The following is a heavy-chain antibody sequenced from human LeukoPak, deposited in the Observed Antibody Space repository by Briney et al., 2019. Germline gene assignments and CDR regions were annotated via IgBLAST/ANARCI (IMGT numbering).Heavy chain of an antibody. CDR1: GGSISSYY. CDR2: IYTSGST. D-gene: IGHD6-19*01. CDR3: ARDLVDVPQYNWFDP. Sequence: SETLSLTCTVSGGSISSYYWSWIRQPAGKGLEWIGRIYTSGSTNYNPSLKSRVTMSVDTSKNQFSLKLSSVTAADTAVYYCARDLVDVPQYNWFDPWGQGTLVTASS. V-gene: IGHV4-4*07. J-gene: IGHJ5*02.